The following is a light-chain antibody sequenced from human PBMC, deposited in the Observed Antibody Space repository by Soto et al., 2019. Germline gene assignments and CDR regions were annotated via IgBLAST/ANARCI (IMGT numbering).Light chain of an antibody. J-gene: IGKJ1*01. CDR2: KAS. V-gene: IGKV1-5*03. Sequence: DIQMTQSPSTLSASVGDRVTITCRASQSINSGLAWYQQKPGKAPRLLISKASSLESGLPSRFSGSGSGTDFTLTISILQPDDFATYYCQQYNKSPWTFGQGTKVEIK. CDR3: QQYNKSPWT. CDR1: QSINSG.